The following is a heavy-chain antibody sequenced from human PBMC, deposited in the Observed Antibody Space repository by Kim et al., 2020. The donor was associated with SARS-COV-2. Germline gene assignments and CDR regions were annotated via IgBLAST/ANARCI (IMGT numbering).Heavy chain of an antibody. Sequence: GGSLRLSCAASGFSFSTYVISWVRQAPGKGLEWVSGISGSGVGTDYADSVKGRFSISRDNSNNTVFLQMNSLRGDDTAVYYCARDLGGADVWGQVTTVIVSS. CDR1: GFSFSTYV. CDR3: ARDLGGADV. D-gene: IGHD3-16*01. J-gene: IGHJ6*02. CDR2: ISGSGVGT. V-gene: IGHV3-23*01.